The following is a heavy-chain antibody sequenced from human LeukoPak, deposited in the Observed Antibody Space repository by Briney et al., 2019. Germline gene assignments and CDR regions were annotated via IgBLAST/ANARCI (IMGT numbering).Heavy chain of an antibody. V-gene: IGHV1-2*02. J-gene: IGHJ3*02. CDR1: GYTFTGYY. CDR2: INPNSGGT. Sequence: GASVKVSCKAPGYTFTGYYMHWVRQAPGQGLEWMGWINPNSGGTNYAQKFQGRVTMTRDTSISTAYMELSRLRSDDTAVYYCARIGYSSSWYDAFDIWGQGTMVTVSS. CDR3: ARIGYSSSWYDAFDI. D-gene: IGHD6-13*01.